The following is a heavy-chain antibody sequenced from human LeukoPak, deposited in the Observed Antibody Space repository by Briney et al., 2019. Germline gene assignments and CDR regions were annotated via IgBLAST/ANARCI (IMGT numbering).Heavy chain of an antibody. Sequence: PGGSLRLSCAASGFTFSSWAMSWVRQAPGKGLEWVSAVSPSSTIYYADSVKGRFTISRDNAKNSLYLQMNSLRDEDTAVYYCAVTGVDRGCSGGSCNYYFDYWGQGTLVTVSS. CDR1: GFTFSSWA. CDR2: VSPSSTI. V-gene: IGHV3-69-1*01. J-gene: IGHJ4*02. CDR3: AVTGVDRGCSGGSCNYYFDY. D-gene: IGHD2-15*01.